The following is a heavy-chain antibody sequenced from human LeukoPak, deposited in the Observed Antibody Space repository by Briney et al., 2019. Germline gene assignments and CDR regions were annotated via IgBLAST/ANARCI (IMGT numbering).Heavy chain of an antibody. V-gene: IGHV4-59*08. Sequence: SETLSLTCTVSGGSISSYYWSWIRQPPGKGLEWIGYIYYSGSTNYNPSLKSRVTISVDTSKNQFSLKLSSVTAADTAVYYCARTSGSYWGSVLNYFDYWGQGTLVTVSS. D-gene: IGHD1-26*01. CDR3: ARTSGSYWGSVLNYFDY. CDR2: IYYSGST. CDR1: GGSISSYY. J-gene: IGHJ4*02.